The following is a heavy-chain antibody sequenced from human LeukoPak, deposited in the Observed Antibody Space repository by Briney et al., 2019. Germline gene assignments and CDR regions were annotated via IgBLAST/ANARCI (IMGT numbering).Heavy chain of an antibody. D-gene: IGHD3-22*01. Sequence: PGGSLRLSCAASGFTFSSYWMSWVRQAPGKGLEWVANIKQDGSEKYYVDSVKGRFTISRDNAKNSLYLQMNSLRAEDTAVYYCARMGQWGFTMIVVESAFDIWGQGTMVTVSS. V-gene: IGHV3-7*01. CDR2: IKQDGSEK. J-gene: IGHJ3*02. CDR1: GFTFSSYW. CDR3: ARMGQWGFTMIVVESAFDI.